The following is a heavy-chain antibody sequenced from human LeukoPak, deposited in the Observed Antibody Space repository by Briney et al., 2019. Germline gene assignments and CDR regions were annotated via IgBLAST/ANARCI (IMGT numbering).Heavy chain of an antibody. D-gene: IGHD2-2*01. V-gene: IGHV4-59*08. CDR3: ARIVPAAGPFDY. CDR1: GGSISSYY. CDR2: IYYSGST. J-gene: IGHJ4*02. Sequence: PSETLSLTCTVSGGSISSYYWSWIRQPPGKGLEWIGYIYYSGSTNYNPSLKSRVTISVDTSKNQFSLKLSSVTAADTAVYYSARIVPAAGPFDYWGQGTLVTVFS.